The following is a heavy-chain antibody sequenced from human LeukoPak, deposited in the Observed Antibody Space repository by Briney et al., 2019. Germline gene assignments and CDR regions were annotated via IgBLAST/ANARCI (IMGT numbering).Heavy chain of an antibody. CDR2: IKQDGSEK. CDR3: ARDAGSRFKLTPYSSGLFDY. J-gene: IGHJ4*02. D-gene: IGHD6-19*01. Sequence: LAGGSLRLSCAASGFTFSSYWMSWVRQAPGKGLEWVASIKQDGSEKYYVDSVKGRFTISRDNAKNSLYLQMNSLRAEDTAVYYCARDAGSRFKLTPYSSGLFDYWGQGTLVTVSS. V-gene: IGHV3-7*01. CDR1: GFTFSSYW.